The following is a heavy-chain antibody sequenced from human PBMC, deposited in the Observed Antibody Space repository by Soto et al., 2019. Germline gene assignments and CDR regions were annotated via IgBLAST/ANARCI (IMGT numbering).Heavy chain of an antibody. J-gene: IGHJ4*02. CDR3: ARGWLRDPWMY. V-gene: IGHV3-21*01. Sequence: EVQLVESGGGLVKPGGSLRLSCADSGFIFSSYTMNWVRQAPGKGLEWVSSISASSTYIYYADSLKGRFTISRDNAYNSLYLQMNRLRAEDTAVYYCARGWLRDPWMYWGQGTLVTVSS. D-gene: IGHD5-12*01. CDR2: ISASSTYI. CDR1: GFIFSSYT.